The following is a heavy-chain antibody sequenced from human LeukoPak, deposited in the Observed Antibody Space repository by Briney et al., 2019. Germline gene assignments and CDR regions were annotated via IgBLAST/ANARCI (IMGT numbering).Heavy chain of an antibody. Sequence: QTGGSLRLSCAASEFTFNNYWMHWVRQAPGKGLVWVSRIKNDGKITTYADSVKGRFTTSRDNAKNTFYLQMNSLRVEDTAVYYCLLIILGGSSQHWGQGTLVTVSS. CDR2: IKNDGKIT. V-gene: IGHV3-74*01. J-gene: IGHJ1*01. CDR1: EFTFNNYW. CDR3: LLIILGGSSQH. D-gene: IGHD3-3*01.